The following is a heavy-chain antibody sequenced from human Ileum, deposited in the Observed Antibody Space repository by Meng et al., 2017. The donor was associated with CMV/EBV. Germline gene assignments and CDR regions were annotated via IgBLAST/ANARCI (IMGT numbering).Heavy chain of an antibody. CDR3: ARVGDSGGPLGY. CDR2: ISSTSSYI. Sequence: GGSLRLSCAASGFTFSTYTMTWVRQAPGKGLEWVSSISSTSSYIYYSDLVKGRFTISRDNAENSLYLQMNSLRGEDTAVYFCARVGDSGGPLGYWGQGTLVTVSS. J-gene: IGHJ4*02. D-gene: IGHD3-16*01. CDR1: GFTFSTYT. V-gene: IGHV3-21*01.